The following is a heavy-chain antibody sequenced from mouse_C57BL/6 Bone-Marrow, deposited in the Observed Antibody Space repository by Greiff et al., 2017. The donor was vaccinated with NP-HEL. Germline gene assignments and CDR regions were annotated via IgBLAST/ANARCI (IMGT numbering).Heavy chain of an antibody. CDR3: ARRNIYYYGSSYVRFDY. Sequence: QVQLQQPGAELVMPGASVKLSCKASGYTFTSYWMHWVKQRPGQGLEWIGEIDPSDSYTNYNQKFKGKSTLTVDKSSSTAYMQLSSLTSEDSAVYYCARRNIYYYGSSYVRFDYWGQGTTLTVSS. CDR2: IDPSDSYT. D-gene: IGHD1-1*01. J-gene: IGHJ2*01. V-gene: IGHV1-69*01. CDR1: GYTFTSYW.